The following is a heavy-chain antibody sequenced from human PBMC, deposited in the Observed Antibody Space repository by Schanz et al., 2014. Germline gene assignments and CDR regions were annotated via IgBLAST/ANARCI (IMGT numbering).Heavy chain of an antibody. CDR2: INTGVNT. V-gene: IGHV3-66*01. D-gene: IGHD6-13*01. J-gene: IGHJ4*02. Sequence: EVQLVESGGGLVQPGGSLRLSCTASGFTFSDAWMSWVRQAPGKGLEWVSAINTGVNTYYADSVRGRFTMSRDNSKNTLYLQMNSLRAGDAAVYYCARGLIAAAGGAFDYWGQGTLVAVSA. CDR1: GFTFSDAW. CDR3: ARGLIAAAGGAFDY.